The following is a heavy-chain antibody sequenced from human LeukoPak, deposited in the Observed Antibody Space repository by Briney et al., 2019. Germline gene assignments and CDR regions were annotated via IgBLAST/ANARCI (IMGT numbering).Heavy chain of an antibody. V-gene: IGHV6-1*01. Sequence: SQTLSLTCAISGDSVSSNSAAWNWIRQSPSRGLEWLGRTYYRSKWYNDYAVSVKSRITINPDTSKNQFSLQLNSVTPEDTAVYYCARERVQQLAPNYYYYYGMGVWGQGTTVTVSS. CDR1: GDSVSSNSAA. J-gene: IGHJ6*02. CDR2: TYYRSKWYN. CDR3: ARERVQQLAPNYYYYYGMGV. D-gene: IGHD6-13*01.